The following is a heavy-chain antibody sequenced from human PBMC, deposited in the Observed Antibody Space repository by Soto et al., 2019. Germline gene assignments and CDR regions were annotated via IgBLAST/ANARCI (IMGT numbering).Heavy chain of an antibody. CDR1: GFTFSSYS. CDR2: ISSSSTI. Sequence: GGSLRLSCAASGFTFSSYSMNWVRQAPGKGLEWVSYISSSSTIYYADSVKGRFTISRDNAKNSLYLQMNSLRAEDTAVYYCAKYSSSWSPFGYWGQGTLVTVSS. D-gene: IGHD6-13*01. V-gene: IGHV3-48*01. J-gene: IGHJ4*02. CDR3: AKYSSSWSPFGY.